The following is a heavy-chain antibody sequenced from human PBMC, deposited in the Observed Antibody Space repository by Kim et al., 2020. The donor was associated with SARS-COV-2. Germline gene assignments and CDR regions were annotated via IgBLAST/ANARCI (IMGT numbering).Heavy chain of an antibody. CDR3: ARFLKDDYGDYGSLSVGVDAFDI. V-gene: IGHV4-4*02. D-gene: IGHD4-17*01. J-gene: IGHJ3*02. Sequence: SETLSLTCAVSGGSISSSNWWSWVRQPPGKGLEWIGEIYHSGSTNYNPSLKSRVTISVDKSKNQFSLKLSSVTAADTAVYYCARFLKDDYGDYGSLSVGVDAFDIWGQGTMVTVSS. CDR2: IYHSGST. CDR1: GGSISSSNW.